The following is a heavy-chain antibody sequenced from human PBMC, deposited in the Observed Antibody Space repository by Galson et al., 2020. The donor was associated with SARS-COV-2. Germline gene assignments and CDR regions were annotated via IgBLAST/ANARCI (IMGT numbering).Heavy chain of an antibody. CDR1: VGSFSGFS. V-gene: IGHV4-34*01. J-gene: IGHJ6*02. CDR3: AKGRIGVVPAPILGLGPYYEYYAMDV. Sequence: ETSATLSLTCAVYVGSFSGFSWSWVRQSPGKGLEWLGEINHSGSAHYNPSLKSRVTISLDTSKNQFSLKLTSVTAAETGVYFCAKGRIGVVPAPILGLGPYYEYYAMDVWGQGTTITVSS. D-gene: IGHD2-2*01. CDR2: INHSGSA.